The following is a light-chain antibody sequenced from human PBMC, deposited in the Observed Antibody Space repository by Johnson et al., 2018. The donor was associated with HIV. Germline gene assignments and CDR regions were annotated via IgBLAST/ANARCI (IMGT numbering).Light chain of an antibody. J-gene: IGLJ1*01. Sequence: QSVLTQPPSVSAAPGQKVTISCSGSSSNIGNNYVSWYQQLPGTAPKLLIYENNKRPSGIPDRFSGSKSGTSATLGITGLQTGDEADYYCGTWDSSLGKVFGTGTKVTGL. CDR1: SSNIGNNY. CDR2: ENN. V-gene: IGLV1-51*02. CDR3: GTWDSSLGKV.